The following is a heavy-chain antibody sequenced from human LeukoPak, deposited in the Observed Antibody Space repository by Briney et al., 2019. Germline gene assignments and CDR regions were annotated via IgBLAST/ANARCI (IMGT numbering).Heavy chain of an antibody. D-gene: IGHD2-21*01. V-gene: IGHV3-23*01. Sequence: GGSLRLSCATSGFTFSTYAMNWLRLAPGKGLEWVSVISGGGATTYYADSVKGRFTISRDNSKNTLFLVMNSLRDEDTAVYYCATTRDDTYFNMSFDHWGQGTLVTVSS. CDR3: ATTRDDTYFNMSFDH. J-gene: IGHJ4*02. CDR1: GFTFSTYA. CDR2: ISGGGATT.